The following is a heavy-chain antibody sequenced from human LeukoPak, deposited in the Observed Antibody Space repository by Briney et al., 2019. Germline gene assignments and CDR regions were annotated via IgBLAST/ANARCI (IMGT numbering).Heavy chain of an antibody. CDR2: ISSSSTYI. J-gene: IGHJ6*04. Sequence: GGSLRLSCAASGFTFISYSIKWVRQARGKGLEWVSSISSSSTYIYYADSVKGRFTISRDNAKNSLYLQMNSLRPEDTAVYYCAELGITMIGGVWGKGTTVTISS. CDR3: AELGITMIGGV. V-gene: IGHV3-21*01. CDR1: GFTFISYS. D-gene: IGHD3-10*02.